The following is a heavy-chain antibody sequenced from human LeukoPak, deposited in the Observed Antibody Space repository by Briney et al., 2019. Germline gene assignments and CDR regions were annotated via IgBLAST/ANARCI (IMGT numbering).Heavy chain of an antibody. CDR3: ARATMSSSWYGSDY. CDR2: INTNTGNP. V-gene: IGHV7-4-1*02. J-gene: IGHJ4*02. Sequence: VPVKVSCKASGYTFTSYAMNWVRQAPGQGLEWMGWINTNTGNPTYAQGFTGRFVFSLDTSVSTAYLQISSLKAEDTAVYYCARATMSSSWYGSDYWGQGTLVTVSS. CDR1: GYTFTSYA. D-gene: IGHD6-13*01.